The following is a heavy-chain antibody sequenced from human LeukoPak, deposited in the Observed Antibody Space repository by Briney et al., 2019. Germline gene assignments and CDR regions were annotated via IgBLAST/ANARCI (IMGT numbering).Heavy chain of an antibody. CDR1: GGSISSYY. Sequence: SETLSLTCTVSGGSISSYYWSWIRQPAGKGLEWIGYIYYSGSTYYNPSLKSRVTISVDTSKNQFSLKLSSVTAADTAVYYCASGIWFGELNYFDYWGQGTLVTVSS. D-gene: IGHD3-10*01. CDR2: IYYSGST. V-gene: IGHV4-59*06. J-gene: IGHJ4*02. CDR3: ASGIWFGELNYFDY.